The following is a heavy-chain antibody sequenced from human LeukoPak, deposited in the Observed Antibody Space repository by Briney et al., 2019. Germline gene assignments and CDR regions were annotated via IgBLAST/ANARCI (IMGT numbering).Heavy chain of an antibody. CDR1: GGSISSYY. V-gene: IGHV4-59*08. CDR2: IYYSGST. J-gene: IGHJ4*02. Sequence: SETLSLTCTVSGGSISSYYWSWIRQPPGKGLEGIGYIYYSGSTNYNPSLKSRVTISVDTSKNQFSLKLSSVTAADTAVYYCARLVVPAATYYFDYWGQGTLVTVSS. D-gene: IGHD2-2*01. CDR3: ARLVVPAATYYFDY.